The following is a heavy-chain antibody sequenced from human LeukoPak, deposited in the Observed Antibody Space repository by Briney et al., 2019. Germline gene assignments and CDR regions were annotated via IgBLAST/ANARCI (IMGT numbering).Heavy chain of an antibody. CDR1: GGSISSSSYY. D-gene: IGHD4/OR15-4a*01. CDR2: IYYSGST. J-gene: IGHJ3*02. Sequence: SETLSLTCTVSGGSISSSSYYWGWIRQPPGKGLEWIGSIYYSGSTYYSPSLKSRVTISVDTSKNQFSLKLRSVTAADTAVYYCASSDNYGGDAFDIWGQGTMVIVSS. CDR3: ASSDNYGGDAFDI. V-gene: IGHV4-39*07.